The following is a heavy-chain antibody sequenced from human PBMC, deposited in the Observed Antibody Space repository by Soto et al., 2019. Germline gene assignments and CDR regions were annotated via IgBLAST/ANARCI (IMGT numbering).Heavy chain of an antibody. CDR2: ITANNVNT. CDR1: GYTFTSYG. CDR3: ARDMRGYYFQPNDY. Sequence: QVQLVQSGPEVKKPGASVKVSCKTSGYTFTSYGISWVRQAPGQGLEWMGWITANNVNTNYAQKFQGRVTMTTDTSTATAYMELRSLRSDDTAVYYCARDMRGYYFQPNDYWGLGTLVTVSS. D-gene: IGHD3-10*01. V-gene: IGHV1-18*01. J-gene: IGHJ4*02.